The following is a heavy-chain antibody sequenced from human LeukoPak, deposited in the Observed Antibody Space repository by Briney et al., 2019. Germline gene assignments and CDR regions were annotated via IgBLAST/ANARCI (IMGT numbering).Heavy chain of an antibody. CDR2: VNPEGSST. D-gene: IGHD1-26*01. Sequence: GGSLRLSCAASGFNFRTHWMHWVRHAPGKGLVWVSRVNPEGSSTGYADSVEGRFTISRDNAKNTLYVQMNSLRVEDTAVYYCARARDGSRNAFDIWGQGTMVTVSS. CDR3: ARARDGSRNAFDI. CDR1: GFNFRTHW. V-gene: IGHV3-74*01. J-gene: IGHJ3*02.